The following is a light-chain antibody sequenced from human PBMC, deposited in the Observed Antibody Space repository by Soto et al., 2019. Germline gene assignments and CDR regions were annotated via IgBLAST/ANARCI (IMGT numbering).Light chain of an antibody. Sequence: DIVMTQSPDSLAVSLGERATINCKSSQSVLYSSKNKNYLAWYQQKPGQPPKLLIYWASTLESGVPDRFSGSGSGTDFTLTISSLQAEDVAVYYSHQYHSTPRLGGGTKVEIK. CDR1: QSVLYSSKNKNY. CDR2: WAS. J-gene: IGKJ4*01. CDR3: HQYHSTPR. V-gene: IGKV4-1*01.